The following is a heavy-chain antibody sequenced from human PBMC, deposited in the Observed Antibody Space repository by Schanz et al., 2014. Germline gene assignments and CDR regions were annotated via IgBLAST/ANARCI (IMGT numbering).Heavy chain of an antibody. CDR3: AKDLGVDCGDGCFNWYFDL. J-gene: IGHJ2*01. D-gene: IGHD2-21*02. Sequence: EVQLAESGGGLVQPGGSLRLSCAASTFTFSSDWMSWVRQAPGKGLEWVAAVSSRSDEIKYADSVRGRFTISRDNSRSTMYLQMNSLRAEDTAVYFCAKDLGVDCGDGCFNWYFDLWGRGTLVTVSS. CDR1: TFTFSSDW. CDR2: VSSRSDEI. V-gene: IGHV3-23*04.